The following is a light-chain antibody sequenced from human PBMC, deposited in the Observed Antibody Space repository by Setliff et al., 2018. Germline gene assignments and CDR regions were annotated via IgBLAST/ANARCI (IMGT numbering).Light chain of an antibody. Sequence: DIQMTQSPSTLSASVGDRVTIICRASQSLSSWLAWYQQKPGKAPNLLIYKASSLESGVPSRFSGSGSGTEFTLTISSLQPDDFATYYCHQYYTYPWTFGQGTKVDIK. CDR2: KAS. V-gene: IGKV1-5*03. CDR3: HQYYTYPWT. J-gene: IGKJ1*01. CDR1: QSLSSW.